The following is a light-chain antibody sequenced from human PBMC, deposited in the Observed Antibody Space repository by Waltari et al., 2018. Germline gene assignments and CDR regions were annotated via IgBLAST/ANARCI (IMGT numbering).Light chain of an antibody. CDR3: QQYTNSPGT. CDR2: RAS. V-gene: IGKV1-5*03. J-gene: IGKJ1*01. CDR1: QSIGPW. Sequence: DLQMTQSPSTLSASVGDSVTIPCRASQSIGPWLAWYQQKPGKAPTLLIYRASALESGVPSRFSGSGSGTEFTLTISSLQPDDLATYYCQQYTNSPGTFGQGAKVE.